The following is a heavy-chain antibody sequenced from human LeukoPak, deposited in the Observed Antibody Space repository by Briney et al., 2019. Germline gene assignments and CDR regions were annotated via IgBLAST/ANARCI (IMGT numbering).Heavy chain of an antibody. V-gene: IGHV4-61*02. CDR1: GGSISSGSYY. J-gene: IGHJ6*03. CDR3: ARVAMVRGVDYYYYMDV. CDR2: IYTSGST. Sequence: SQTLSLTCTVSGGSISSGSYYWSWIRQPAGKGLEWIGRIYTSGSTNYNPSLKSRVTISVDTSKNQFSLKLSSVTAADTAVYYCARVAMVRGVDYYYYMDVWGKGTTVTISS. D-gene: IGHD3-10*01.